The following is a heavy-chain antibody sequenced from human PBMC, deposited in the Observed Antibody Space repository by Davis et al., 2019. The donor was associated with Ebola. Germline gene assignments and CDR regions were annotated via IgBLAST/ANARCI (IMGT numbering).Heavy chain of an antibody. CDR1: GFNFSHYA. V-gene: IGHV3-23*01. D-gene: IGHD3-16*01. CDR3: AKDKGFWVPPDWFGP. Sequence: GGSLRLSCAVSGFNFSHYAMSWVRQAPGKGLDWVACISGSGKTTYYADSVEGRFNISRDNSKNTLSLQMNSVRGEDSAVYYCAKDKGFWVPPDWFGPWGQGVQVTVSS. J-gene: IGHJ5*02. CDR2: ISGSGKTT.